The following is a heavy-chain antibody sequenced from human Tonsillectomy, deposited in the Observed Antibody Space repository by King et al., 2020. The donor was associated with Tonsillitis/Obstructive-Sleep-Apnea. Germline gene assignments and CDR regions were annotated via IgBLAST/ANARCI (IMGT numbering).Heavy chain of an antibody. CDR2: IYPGDSDT. J-gene: IGHJ5*02. CDR1: GYSFTNYW. V-gene: IGHV5-51*01. CDR3: ARHRLYCGGDCYSGGTWFDP. Sequence: VQLVESGAEVKKPGESLKISCKGSGYSFTNYWIGWVRQMPGKGLEWMGSIYPGDSDTRYSPSFQGQVTISADKAISTASLQWSRLKASDTAMYYCARHRLYCGGDCYSGGTWFDPWGQGTLVTVSS. D-gene: IGHD2-21*01.